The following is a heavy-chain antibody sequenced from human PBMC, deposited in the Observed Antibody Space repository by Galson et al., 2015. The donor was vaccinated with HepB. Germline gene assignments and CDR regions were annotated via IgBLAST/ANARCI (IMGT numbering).Heavy chain of an antibody. CDR2: INPDGSQT. J-gene: IGHJ4*02. D-gene: IGHD6-25*01. Sequence: SLRLSCAASGLTFSSRWMTWVRQAPGKGLDWVTSINPDGSQTRYVDSVKGRFTISRDNAKNTLFLQMNSLGGEDSAVYYCASLRGSVSTFGYWGQGTLVIVSS. CDR1: GLTFSSRW. V-gene: IGHV3-7*03. CDR3: ASLRGSVSTFGY.